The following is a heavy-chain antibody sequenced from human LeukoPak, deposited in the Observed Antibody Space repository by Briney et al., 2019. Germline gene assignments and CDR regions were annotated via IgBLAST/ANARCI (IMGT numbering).Heavy chain of an antibody. Sequence: PGGSLRLSCAASGFTFDDYAMHWVRQAPGKGLEWVSGISWNSGSIGYADSVKGRFTISRDNAKNSLYLQMNSLRAEDMALYYCAKGRLRGSGWYLYAFDIWGQGTMVTVSS. CDR2: ISWNSGSI. CDR1: GFTFDDYA. V-gene: IGHV3-9*03. CDR3: AKGRLRGSGWYLYAFDI. D-gene: IGHD6-19*01. J-gene: IGHJ3*02.